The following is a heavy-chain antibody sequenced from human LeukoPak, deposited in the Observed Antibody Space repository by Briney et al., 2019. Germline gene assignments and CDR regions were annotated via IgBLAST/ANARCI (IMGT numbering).Heavy chain of an antibody. D-gene: IGHD6-19*01. CDR2: INHSGYT. Sequence: PSETLSLTCGVSGLPFSNYYWSWVRQSPTQGLEWIGEINHSGYTNYNPSLKSRVTMSIDTSKNQFSLKLTSVTAADEGVYYCTRAVAGHPDWGQGTLVTVSS. V-gene: IGHV4-34*01. CDR3: TRAVAGHPD. CDR1: GLPFSNYY. J-gene: IGHJ4*02.